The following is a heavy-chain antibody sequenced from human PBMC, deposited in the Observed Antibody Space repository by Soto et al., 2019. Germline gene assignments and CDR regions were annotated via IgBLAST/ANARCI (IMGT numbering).Heavy chain of an antibody. D-gene: IGHD3-16*01. CDR3: ARGRGRWLQPYYFDY. CDR1: GGSFSGYY. J-gene: IGHJ4*02. V-gene: IGHV4-34*01. CDR2: INHSGST. Sequence: PSETLSLTCVVYGGSFSGYYWSWIRQPPGKGLEWIGEINHSGSTNYNPSLKSRVTISVDTSKNQFSLKLSSVTAADTAVYYCARGRGRWLQPYYFDYWGQGTLVTV.